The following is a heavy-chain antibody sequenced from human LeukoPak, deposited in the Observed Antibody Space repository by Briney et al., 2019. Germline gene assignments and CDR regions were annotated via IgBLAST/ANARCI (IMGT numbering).Heavy chain of an antibody. D-gene: IGHD3-10*01. J-gene: IGHJ6*02. CDR1: GSTFNRFA. Sequence: GGSLRLSCAASGSTFNRFAMHWVRQAPGKGLEWVAVISYDGRDKYYAASVKGRFTISRDNSKNTLYLQMNSLRVEDTAVFYCAQGGSEIYYYYHGMDVWGQGTTVTVSS. V-gene: IGHV3-30*18. CDR3: AQGGSEIYYYYHGMDV. CDR2: ISYDGRDK.